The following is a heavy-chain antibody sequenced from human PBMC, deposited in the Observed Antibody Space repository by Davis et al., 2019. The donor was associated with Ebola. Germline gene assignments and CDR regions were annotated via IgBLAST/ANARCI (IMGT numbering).Heavy chain of an antibody. Sequence: MPSETLSLTCTVSGGSISSYYWSWIRQPPGKGLEWIGEINHSGSTNYNPSLKSRVTISVDTSKNQFSLKLSSVTAADTAVYYCARGRHDFWSGYYPLFHYWGQGTLVTVSS. CDR3: ARGRHDFWSGYYPLFHY. CDR2: INHSGST. CDR1: GGSISSYY. D-gene: IGHD3-3*01. V-gene: IGHV4-34*01. J-gene: IGHJ4*02.